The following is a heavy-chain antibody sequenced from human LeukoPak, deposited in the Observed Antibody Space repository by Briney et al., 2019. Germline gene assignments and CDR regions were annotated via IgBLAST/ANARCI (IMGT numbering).Heavy chain of an antibody. V-gene: IGHV3-11*04. CDR2: ISSSGSTI. J-gene: IGHJ4*02. CDR1: XFTXXDYY. D-gene: IGHD5-18*01. Sequence: GGXXXXSCAAXXFTXXDYYMSWLRQAPGKGLEWVSYISSSGSTIYYADSVKGRFTISRDNAKNSLYLQMNSLRAEDTAVYYCARGFRRGYSYGYNFDYWGQGTLVTVSS. CDR3: ARGFRRGYSYGYNFDY.